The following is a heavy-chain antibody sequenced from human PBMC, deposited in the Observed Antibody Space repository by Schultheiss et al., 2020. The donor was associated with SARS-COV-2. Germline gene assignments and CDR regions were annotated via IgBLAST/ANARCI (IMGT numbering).Heavy chain of an antibody. CDR2: INAGNGNT. Sequence: ASVKVSCKASGYTFTSYGISWVRQAPGQGLEWMGWINAGNGNTNYAQKLQGRVTMTTDTSTSTAYMELRSLRSDDTAVYYCARGGGHDYGDYWYFDLWGRGALVTVSS. V-gene: IGHV1-18*01. CDR3: ARGGGHDYGDYWYFDL. D-gene: IGHD4-17*01. CDR1: GYTFTSYG. J-gene: IGHJ2*01.